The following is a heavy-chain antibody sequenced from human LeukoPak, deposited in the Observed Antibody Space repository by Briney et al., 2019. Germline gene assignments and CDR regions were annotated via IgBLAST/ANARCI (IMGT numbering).Heavy chain of an antibody. Sequence: GGSLRLSCAASGFTFSTYWMTWVRQAPGTGLEWVANIKQDGSDKYYVDSVKGRFTISRDNAKNSLYLQMNSLRAEDTAVYYCARFRYSSSAFDYWGQGTLVTVSS. V-gene: IGHV3-7*01. CDR3: ARFRYSSSAFDY. CDR1: GFTFSTYW. D-gene: IGHD6-6*01. J-gene: IGHJ4*02. CDR2: IKQDGSDK.